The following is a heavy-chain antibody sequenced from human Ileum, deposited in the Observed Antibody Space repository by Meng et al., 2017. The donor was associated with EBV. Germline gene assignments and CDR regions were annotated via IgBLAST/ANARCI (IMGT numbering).Heavy chain of an antibody. V-gene: IGHV4-39*01. CDR3: ARSIVVVPAAIYY. D-gene: IGHD2-2*01. Sequence: QLHVQESGAGLGKPSETLSLTCTVSGGSISSSSYYWGWIRQPPGKGLDWIGSIYYSGSTYYNPSLKSRVTISVDTSKNQFSLKLSSVTAADTAVYYCARSIVVVPAAIYYWGQGTLVTVSS. J-gene: IGHJ4*02. CDR1: GGSISSSSYY. CDR2: IYYSGST.